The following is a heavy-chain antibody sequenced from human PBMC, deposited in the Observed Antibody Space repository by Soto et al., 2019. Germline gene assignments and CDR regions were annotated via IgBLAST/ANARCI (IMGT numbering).Heavy chain of an antibody. CDR1: GHSISSSTYY. CDR2: VYYSGST. J-gene: IGHJ4*02. Sequence: SETLSLTCTVSGHSISSSTYYWGWLRQPPGRGLEWIGSVYYSGSTYYNPSLKSRVTISVDTSKNQFSLKLSSVTAADTAVYYCARGGMGYDSYYFDYWGQGTLVTVSS. CDR3: ARGGMGYDSYYFDY. V-gene: IGHV4-39*07. D-gene: IGHD3-3*01.